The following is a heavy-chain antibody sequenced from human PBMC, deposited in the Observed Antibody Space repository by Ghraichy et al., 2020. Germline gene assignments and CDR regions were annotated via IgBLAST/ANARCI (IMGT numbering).Heavy chain of an antibody. CDR2: INHSGRT. V-gene: IGHV4-34*01. Sequence: SETLSLTCAVYCGSFSCYYWTCIRQPPGKGLEWIGEINHSGRTNCNPSLKSRVTISGDTSKNQFSLKLISVTAADTAVYYCARATIRDGMDVWGQGTTVTVSS. J-gene: IGHJ6*02. D-gene: IGHD3-9*01. CDR3: ARATIRDGMDV. CDR1: CGSFSCYY.